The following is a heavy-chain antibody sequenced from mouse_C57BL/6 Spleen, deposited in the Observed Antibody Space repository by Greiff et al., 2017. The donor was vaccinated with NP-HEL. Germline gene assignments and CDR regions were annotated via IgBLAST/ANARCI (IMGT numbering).Heavy chain of an antibody. D-gene: IGHD1-1*01. Sequence: VQRVESGAELVRPGASVTLSCKASGYTFTDYEMHWVKQTPVHGLEWIGAIDPETGGTAYNQKFKGKAILTADKSSSTAYMELRSLTSEDSAVYYCTRTTVERGYFDVWGTGTTVTVSS. CDR1: GYTFTDYE. J-gene: IGHJ1*03. CDR3: TRTTVERGYFDV. V-gene: IGHV1-15*01. CDR2: IDPETGGT.